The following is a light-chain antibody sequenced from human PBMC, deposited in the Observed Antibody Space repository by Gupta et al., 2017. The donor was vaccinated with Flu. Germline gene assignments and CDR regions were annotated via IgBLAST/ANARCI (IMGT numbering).Light chain of an antibody. CDR1: NIGSKS. CDR3: QGWDSSSDHPV. CDR2: DNN. Sequence: YVLTQPPSVSVAPGQTPRLTCDGHNIGSKSVHSYQQKPGQAPVLVVYDNNDRPSGIPERVSGSNSGNTATLTISRVEAGAEADYYCQGWDSSSDHPVFGGGTKLTVL. J-gene: IGLJ2*01. V-gene: IGLV3-21*02.